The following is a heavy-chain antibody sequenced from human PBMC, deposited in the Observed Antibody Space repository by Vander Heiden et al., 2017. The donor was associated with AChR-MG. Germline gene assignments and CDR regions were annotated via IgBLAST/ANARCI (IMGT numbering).Heavy chain of an antibody. V-gene: IGHV1-69*06. Sequence: QLQPSQSGAAAMTLGSSGKVSCQASGGTFSSHPISGVRQAPGQGLEWMKGIIPIFGTATYTQKFQGRVTITAEKSTSTAYMELSRLRSERTAVYYCASGRRVYYCDSSGYYELDYWGRVTLVTVSS. D-gene: IGHD3-22*01. CDR1: GGTFSSHP. J-gene: IGHJ4*02. CDR3: ASGRRVYYCDSSGYYELDY. CDR2: IIPIFGTA.